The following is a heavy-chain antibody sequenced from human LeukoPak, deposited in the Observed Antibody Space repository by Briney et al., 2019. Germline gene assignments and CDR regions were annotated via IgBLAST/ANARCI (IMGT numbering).Heavy chain of an antibody. CDR2: INSDGSST. J-gene: IGHJ5*02. D-gene: IGHD2-15*01. V-gene: IGHV3-74*01. CDR3: ASPGGYCSGGSCYRDNWFDP. CDR1: GFTFSSYW. Sequence: PGGSLRLSCAASGFTFSSYWMHWVRQAPGKGLAWVSRINSDGSSTSYADSVKGRFTISRDNAKNTLYLQMNSLRAEDTAVYYCASPGGYCSGGSCYRDNWFDPWGQGTLVTVSS.